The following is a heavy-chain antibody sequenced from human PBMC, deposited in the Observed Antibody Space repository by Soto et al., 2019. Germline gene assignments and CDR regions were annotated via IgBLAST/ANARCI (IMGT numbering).Heavy chain of an antibody. J-gene: IGHJ6*02. V-gene: IGHV3-11*01. CDR1: GFTFSDEN. Sequence: VGSLRFSCAVSGFTFSDENMSWVRQVPGKGLEWVSRISSGGSNIFYADSVQGRFSISSDNPKNTLFLQMNSLRAEDTAVYYCAGDSDCLSSSSGCLPHVWGQGTTVTVSS. CDR2: ISSGGSNI. CDR3: AGDSDCLSSSSGCLPHV. D-gene: IGHD6-19*01.